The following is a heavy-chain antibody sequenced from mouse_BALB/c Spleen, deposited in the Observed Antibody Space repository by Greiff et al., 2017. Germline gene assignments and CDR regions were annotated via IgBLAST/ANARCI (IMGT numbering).Heavy chain of an antibody. CDR2: IDPANGNT. V-gene: IGHV14-3*02. CDR3: ASLLWLRLDDY. J-gene: IGHJ2*01. CDR1: GFNIKDTY. D-gene: IGHD2-2*01. Sequence: VQLQQSGAELVKPGASVKLSCTASGFNIKDTYMHWVKQRPEQGLEWIGRIDPANGNTKYDPKFQGKATITADTSSNTAYLQLSSLTSEDTAVYYCASLLWLRLDDYWGQGTTLTVSS.